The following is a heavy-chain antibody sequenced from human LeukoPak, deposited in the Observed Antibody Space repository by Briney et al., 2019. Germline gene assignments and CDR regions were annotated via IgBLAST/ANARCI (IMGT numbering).Heavy chain of an antibody. Sequence: ASVKVSCKASGYTFTGYYMHWVRQAPGQGLEWMGWINPNSGGTNYAQKFQGWVTMTRDTSISTAYMELSRLRSDDTAVYYCAREVVSPVYYDSSGYLSGDGMDVWGQGTTVTVSS. CDR3: AREVVSPVYYDSSGYLSGDGMDV. V-gene: IGHV1-2*04. J-gene: IGHJ6*02. CDR1: GYTFTGYY. D-gene: IGHD3-22*01. CDR2: INPNSGGT.